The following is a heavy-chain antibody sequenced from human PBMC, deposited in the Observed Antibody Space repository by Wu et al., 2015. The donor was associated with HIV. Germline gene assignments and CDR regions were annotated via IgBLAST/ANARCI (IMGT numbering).Heavy chain of an antibody. Sequence: QVQLVQSGAEVKKPGASVKVSCKASGYTFTGYYMHWVRQAPGQGLEWMGWINPNSGGTNYAQKFQGRVTMTRDTSISTAYMELSRLRSDDTAVYYCARVRADSSGWYFSVDYWGQGTLVTVSS. V-gene: IGHV1-2*02. CDR3: ARVRADSSGWYFSVDY. D-gene: IGHD6-19*01. CDR2: INPNSGGT. J-gene: IGHJ4*02. CDR1: GYTFTGYY.